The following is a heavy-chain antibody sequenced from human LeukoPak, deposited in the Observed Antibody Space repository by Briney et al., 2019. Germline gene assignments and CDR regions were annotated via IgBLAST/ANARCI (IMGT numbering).Heavy chain of an antibody. D-gene: IGHD2-15*01. CDR2: ISSNGGST. Sequence: GGSLRLSCAASGFTFSSYAMHWVRQAPGKGLEYVSAISSNGGSTYYANPVKGRFTISRDNSKNTLYLQMGSLRAEDMAVYYCAREYRSGGSCYYYFDYWGQGTLVTVSS. CDR3: AREYRSGGSCYYYFDY. J-gene: IGHJ4*02. V-gene: IGHV3-64*01. CDR1: GFTFSSYA.